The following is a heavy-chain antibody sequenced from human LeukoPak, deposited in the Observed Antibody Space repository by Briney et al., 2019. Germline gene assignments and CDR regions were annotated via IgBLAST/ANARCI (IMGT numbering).Heavy chain of an antibody. V-gene: IGHV4-39*01. CDR2: IYYSGST. J-gene: IGHJ5*02. CDR3: ARHWSYYYDSSKEFDP. Sequence: SETLSLICTVSGGSISSSSYYWGWIHQPPGKGLEWVGSIYYSGSTYYNPSLKSRVTISVDTSKNQFSLKLSSVTAADTAVYYCARHWSYYYDSSKEFDPWGQGTLVTVSS. D-gene: IGHD3-22*01. CDR1: GGSISSSSYY.